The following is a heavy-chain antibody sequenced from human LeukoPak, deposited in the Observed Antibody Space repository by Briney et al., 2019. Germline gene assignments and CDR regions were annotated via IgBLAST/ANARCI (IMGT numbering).Heavy chain of an antibody. J-gene: IGHJ4*02. V-gene: IGHV4-4*07. CDR2: TFSRGIP. Sequence: PSETLSLTCPFAVDSSSTFYWKWVRPPAGTGLEWIGRTFSRGIPNHNPSLRGRVTMSVVTSKSHFALKLTSVTAADAAVYYCARGREYGDFFDSWGQGILVTVSS. CDR3: ARGREYGDFFDS. CDR1: VDSSSTFY. D-gene: IGHD4-17*01.